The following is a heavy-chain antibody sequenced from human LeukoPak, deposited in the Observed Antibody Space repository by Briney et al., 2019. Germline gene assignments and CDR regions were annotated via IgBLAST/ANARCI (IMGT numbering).Heavy chain of an antibody. J-gene: IGHJ3*02. D-gene: IGHD3-22*01. V-gene: IGHV3-30-3*01. CDR2: ISYDGSNK. CDR3: ARVRYCYDSSGHLAGHAFDI. Sequence: GGSLRLSCAASGFTFSSYEMNWVRQAPGKGLEWVAVISYDGSNKYYADSVKGRFTISRDNSKNTLYLQMNSLRAEDTAVYYCARVRYCYDSSGHLAGHAFDIWGQGTMVTVSS. CDR1: GFTFSSYE.